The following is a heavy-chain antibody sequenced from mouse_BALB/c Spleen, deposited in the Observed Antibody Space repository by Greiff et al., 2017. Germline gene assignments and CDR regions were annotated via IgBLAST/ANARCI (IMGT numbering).Heavy chain of an antibody. CDR3: DREITTANYFDY. CDR1: GFTFSSYA. Sequence: EVHLVESGGGLVKPGGSLKLSCAASGFTFSSYAMSWVRQTPEKRLEWVASISSGGSTYYPDSVKGRFTISRDNARNILYLQMSSLRSEDTAMYYCDREITTANYFDYWGQGTTLTVSS. J-gene: IGHJ2*01. D-gene: IGHD1-2*01. V-gene: IGHV5-6-5*01. CDR2: ISSGGST.